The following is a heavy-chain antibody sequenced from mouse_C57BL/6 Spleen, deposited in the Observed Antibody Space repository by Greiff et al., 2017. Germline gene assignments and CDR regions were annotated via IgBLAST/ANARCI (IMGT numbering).Heavy chain of an antibody. V-gene: IGHV1-55*01. Sequence: QVQLQQPGAELVKPGASVKMSCKASGYTFTSYWITWVKQRPGQGLEWIGDIYPGSGSTNYNEKFKSKATLTVDTSSSTAYMQLSSLTSEDSAVYYCARWDYSNYRLYYFDYGGQGTTLTVSS. CDR3: ARWDYSNYRLYYFDY. CDR2: IYPGSGST. D-gene: IGHD2-5*01. J-gene: IGHJ2*01. CDR1: GYTFTSYW.